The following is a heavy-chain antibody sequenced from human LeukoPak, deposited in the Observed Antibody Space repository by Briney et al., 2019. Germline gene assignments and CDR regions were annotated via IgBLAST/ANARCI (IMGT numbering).Heavy chain of an antibody. CDR2: ISSSGSTI. CDR3: ARTYDFWSGYYNSPRLDYYYGMDV. Sequence: GGSLRLSCAASGFTFSDYYMTWIRQAPGKGLEWVSYISSSGSTIFYADSVKGRFTISRDNSKNTLYLQMNSLRAEDTAVYYCARTYDFWSGYYNSPRLDYYYGMDVWGQGTTVTVSS. CDR1: GFTFSDYY. D-gene: IGHD3-3*01. J-gene: IGHJ6*02. V-gene: IGHV3-11*01.